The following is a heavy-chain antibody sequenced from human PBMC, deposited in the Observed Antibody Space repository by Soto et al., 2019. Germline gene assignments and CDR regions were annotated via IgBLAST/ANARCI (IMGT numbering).Heavy chain of an antibody. J-gene: IGHJ6*02. CDR2: ITASGHSR. CDR1: GFTFNNYA. Sequence: GGSLRLSCVVSGFTFNNYAMGWVRQAPGKGLEWVSGITASGHSRYYADSVKDRFTVSRDNSRNTLFLQMDSLGVDDTGTYYWVREGGVPSAIGHYYYGMEVWGQGNEVTGSS. D-gene: IGHD2-2*02. V-gene: IGHV3-23*01. CDR3: VREGGVPSAIGHYYYGMEV.